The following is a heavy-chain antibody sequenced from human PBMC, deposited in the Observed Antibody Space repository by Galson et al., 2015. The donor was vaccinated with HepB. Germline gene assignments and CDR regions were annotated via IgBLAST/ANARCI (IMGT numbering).Heavy chain of an antibody. J-gene: IGHJ3*02. CDR3: ARADYDSSGYYFGAFDI. V-gene: IGHV4-59*01. CDR1: GGSISGYY. CDR2: IYYSGST. D-gene: IGHD3-22*01. Sequence: TLSLTCTVSGGSISGYYWTWIRQPPGKGLEWIGYIYYSGSTNYNPSLKSRVTISLDTSKNQCSLKLTSVTAADTAVYYCARADYDSSGYYFGAFDIWGQGTMVTVSS.